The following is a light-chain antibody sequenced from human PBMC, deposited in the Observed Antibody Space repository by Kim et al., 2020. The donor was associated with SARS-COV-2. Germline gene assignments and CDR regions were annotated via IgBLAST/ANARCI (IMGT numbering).Light chain of an antibody. CDR3: QQYLNFLT. J-gene: IGKJ4*01. V-gene: IGKV1-33*01. CDR1: QDIKKY. CDR2: DAS. Sequence: SASVGDRVTITCQASQDIKKYLNWYQQKPGKAPKLLIYDASNLETGVPSRFSGSGSGTDFIFTITSLQPEDIATYYCQQYLNFLTFGGGTKVDI.